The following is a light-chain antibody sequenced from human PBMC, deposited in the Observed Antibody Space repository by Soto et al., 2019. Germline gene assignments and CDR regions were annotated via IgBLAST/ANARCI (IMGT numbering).Light chain of an antibody. CDR1: SRGVGGYNS. CDR3: SSYTTGGSYV. V-gene: IGLV2-14*01. Sequence: QSALTQPASVSGSPGLSIAISCSGTSRGVGGYNSVSWYQQQPGKVPKLMIFDVSNRPSGVSNRFSGSKSGNTASLTISGLQAEDEGDYYCSSYTTGGSYVFGTGTKLTVL. J-gene: IGLJ1*01. CDR2: DVS.